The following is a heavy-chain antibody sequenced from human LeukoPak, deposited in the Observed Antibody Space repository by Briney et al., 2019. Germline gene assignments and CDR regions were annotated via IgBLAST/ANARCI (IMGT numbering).Heavy chain of an antibody. J-gene: IGHJ4*02. Sequence: GGSLRLSCAASGFTFSSYSMNWVRQAPGKGLEWVSSISSSSSYIYYADSVKGRFTISRDNSKNTLYLQMNSLRAEDTAVYYCAKETMIVVVYDYWGQGTLVTVSS. CDR2: ISSSSSYI. CDR1: GFTFSSYS. CDR3: AKETMIVVVYDY. V-gene: IGHV3-21*04. D-gene: IGHD3-22*01.